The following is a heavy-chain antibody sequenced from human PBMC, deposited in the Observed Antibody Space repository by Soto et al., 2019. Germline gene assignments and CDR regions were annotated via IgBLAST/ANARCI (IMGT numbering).Heavy chain of an antibody. CDR1: GFTFSSYA. V-gene: IGHV3-30-3*01. Sequence: GGSLRLSCAASGFTFSSYAMHWVRRAPGKGLEWVAVISYDGSNKYYADSVKGRFTISRDNSKNTLYLQMNSLRAEDTAVYYCARDLDTAMGSPAYYYYYYGMDVWGHGTTVTVSS. CDR2: ISYDGSNK. J-gene: IGHJ6*02. CDR3: ARDLDTAMGSPAYYYYYYGMDV. D-gene: IGHD5-18*01.